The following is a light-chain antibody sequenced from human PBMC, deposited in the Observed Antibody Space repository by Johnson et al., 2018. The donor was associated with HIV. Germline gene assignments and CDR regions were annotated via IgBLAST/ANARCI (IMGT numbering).Light chain of an antibody. CDR2: EHD. V-gene: IGLV1-51*02. Sequence: QSVLTQPPSVSAAPGQRVTISCSGRGSNIGSHYVSWYQQLPGTAPTLLIFEHDKRPPGLPHRFSGSKSAPSATLGITPLPAGDEADYYCGTWDNSLRIGYVFGTGTKVTVL. CDR1: GSNIGSHY. CDR3: GTWDNSLRIGYV. J-gene: IGLJ1*01.